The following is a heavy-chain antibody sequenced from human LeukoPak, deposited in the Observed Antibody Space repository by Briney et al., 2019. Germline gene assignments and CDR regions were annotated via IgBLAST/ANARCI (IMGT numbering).Heavy chain of an antibody. D-gene: IGHD1-26*01. CDR1: GFTFRSYS. V-gene: IGHV3-21*01. CDR3: ARVAGTFLVGATDY. CDR2: ISSSSSYI. J-gene: IGHJ4*02. Sequence: GGSLRLSCAASGFTFRSYSMNWVRQAPGKGLEWVSSISSSSSYIYYADSVKGRFTISRDNAKNSLYLQMNSLRAEDTAVYYCARVAGTFLVGATDYWGQGTLVTVSS.